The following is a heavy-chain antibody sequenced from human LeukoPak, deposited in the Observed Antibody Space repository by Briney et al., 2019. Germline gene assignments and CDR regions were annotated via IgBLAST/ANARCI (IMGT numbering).Heavy chain of an antibody. CDR1: GGSLSGYY. CDR2: INHGGST. CDR3: ARGGGYCSSTSCYRRHWFDP. V-gene: IGHV4-34*01. J-gene: IGHJ5*02. Sequence: SETLSLTCAVYGGSLSGYYWSWIRQPPGKGLEWIGEINHGGSTNYNPSLKSRVTISVDTSKNQFSLKLSSVTAADTAVYYCARGGGYCSSTSCYRRHWFDPWGQGTLVTVSS. D-gene: IGHD2-2*02.